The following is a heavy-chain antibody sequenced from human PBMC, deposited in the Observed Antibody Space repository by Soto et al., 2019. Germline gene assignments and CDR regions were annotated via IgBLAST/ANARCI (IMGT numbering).Heavy chain of an antibody. V-gene: IGHV3-23*01. CDR2: ISGSGGST. CDR1: GFTFSSYS. J-gene: IGHJ4*02. CDR3: AKDMTQWLATTFDY. D-gene: IGHD6-19*01. Sequence: GGSLRLSCAASGFTFSSYSMNWVRQAPGKGLEWVSAISGSGGSTYYADSVKGRFTISRDNSKNTLYLQMNSLRAEDTAVYYCAKDMTQWLATTFDYWGQGTLVTVSS.